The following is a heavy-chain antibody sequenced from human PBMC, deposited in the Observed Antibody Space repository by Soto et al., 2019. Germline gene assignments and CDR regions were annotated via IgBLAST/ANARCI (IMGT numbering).Heavy chain of an antibody. J-gene: IGHJ3*02. CDR1: GFTFSDYY. D-gene: IGHD5-12*01. V-gene: IGHV3-11*01. CDR3: ASTQWYSGYDYAFDI. Sequence: GGSLRLSCAASGFTFSDYYMSWIRQAPGKGLEWVSYISSSGSTIYYADSVKGRFTISRDNAKNSLYLQMNSLRAEDTAVYYCASTQWYSGYDYAFDIWGQGTMVTVSS. CDR2: ISSSGSTI.